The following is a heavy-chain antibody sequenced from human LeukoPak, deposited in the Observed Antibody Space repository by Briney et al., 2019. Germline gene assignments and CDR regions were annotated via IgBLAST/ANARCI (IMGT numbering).Heavy chain of an antibody. CDR1: GFTFTSSA. D-gene: IGHD6-13*01. V-gene: IGHV1-58*02. J-gene: IGHJ4*02. CDR2: IVVGSGNT. CDR3: ARPMSTGYSPGGWVDY. Sequence: GASVKVSCKASGFTFTSSAMQWVRQARGQRLEWIGWIVVGSGNTNYAQKFQERVTITRDMSTSTAYMKLSSLRSEDTAVYYCARPMSTGYSPGGWVDYWGQGTLVTVSS.